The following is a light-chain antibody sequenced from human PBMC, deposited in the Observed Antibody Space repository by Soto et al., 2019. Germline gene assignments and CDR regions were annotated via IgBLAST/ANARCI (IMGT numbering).Light chain of an antibody. CDR2: GNS. CDR3: QSYDSSLSVLYV. CDR1: SSNIGAGYD. V-gene: IGLV1-40*01. Sequence: QAVVTQPHSVSGAPGQRVTISCTGSSSNIGAGYDVHWYQQLPGTAPKLLIYGNSNRPSGVPDRFSGSKSGTSASLAITGLQAEDEADSYCQSYDSSLSVLYVFGTGTKLTVL. J-gene: IGLJ1*01.